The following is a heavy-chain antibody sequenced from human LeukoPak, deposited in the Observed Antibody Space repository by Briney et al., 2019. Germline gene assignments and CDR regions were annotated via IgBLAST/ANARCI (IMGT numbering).Heavy chain of an antibody. J-gene: IGHJ6*03. Sequence: PSETLSLTCTVSGGSISSSSYYWGWIRQPPGKGLEWIGYIYYSGSTNYNPSLKSRVTISVDTSKNQFSLKLSSVTAADTAVYYCARLATDYYYMDVWGKGTTVTVSS. CDR2: IYYSGST. CDR1: GGSISSSSYY. V-gene: IGHV4-61*05. CDR3: ARLATDYYYMDV. D-gene: IGHD5-24*01.